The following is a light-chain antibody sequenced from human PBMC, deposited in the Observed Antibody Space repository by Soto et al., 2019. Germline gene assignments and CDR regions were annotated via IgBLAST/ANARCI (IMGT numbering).Light chain of an antibody. CDR1: SGDVCGYNY. CDR3: NSFTSSSTFV. J-gene: IGLJ2*01. V-gene: IGLV2-14*01. CDR2: EVS. Sequence: QSVLTQPASVSGSPGQSITISCTGTSGDVCGYNYVSWYQHHPGKAPKLIIYEVSDRPSGVSNRFSGSRSGNTVSLTISGLRADDEADYYCNSFTSSSTFVFGGGTKVTVL.